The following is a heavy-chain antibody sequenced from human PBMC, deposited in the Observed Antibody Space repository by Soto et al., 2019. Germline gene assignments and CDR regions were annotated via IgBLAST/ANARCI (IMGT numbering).Heavy chain of an antibody. CDR1: GFTFSSYG. V-gene: IGHV3-33*01. CDR2: IWYDGSNK. Sequence: GGSLRLSCAASGFTFSSYGMHWVRQAPGKGLEWVAVIWYDGSNKYYADSVKGRFTISRDNSKNTLYLQMNSLRAEDTAVYYCARDLKRIEVLRSLEWRRRGVDNWFDPWGQGT. J-gene: IGHJ5*02. D-gene: IGHD3-3*01. CDR3: ARDLKRIEVLRSLEWRRRGVDNWFDP.